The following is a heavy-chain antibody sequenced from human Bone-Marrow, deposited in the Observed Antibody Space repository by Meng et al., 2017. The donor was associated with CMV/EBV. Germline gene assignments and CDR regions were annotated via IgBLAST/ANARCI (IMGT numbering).Heavy chain of an antibody. V-gene: IGHV1-69*05. J-gene: IGHJ5*02. CDR3: ARGGGLDCSSTSCYRRVNWFDP. CDR2: IIPIFGTA. Sequence: YASSWVRQARGQGLEWMGGIIPIFGTANYAQKFQGRVTITTDESTSTAYMELSSLRSEDTAVYYCARGGGLDCSSTSCYRRVNWFDPWGQGTLVTVSS. CDR1: YA. D-gene: IGHD2-2*02.